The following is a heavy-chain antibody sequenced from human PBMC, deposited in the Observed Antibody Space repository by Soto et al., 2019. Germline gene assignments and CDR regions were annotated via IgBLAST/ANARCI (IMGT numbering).Heavy chain of an antibody. J-gene: IGHJ5*02. CDR2: IYTSGST. CDR3: ARDLGGSWFDP. D-gene: IGHD2-15*01. V-gene: IGHV3-66*01. Sequence: EVQVVESGGDLVQPGGSLRLSCAASGFTVSSNYMSWVHQAPGKGLEWVSVIYTSGSTYYADSVKGRFTISRDTSKNTVYLQMNSLRAEDTAVYYCARDLGGSWFDPWGQGTLVTVSS. CDR1: GFTVSSNY.